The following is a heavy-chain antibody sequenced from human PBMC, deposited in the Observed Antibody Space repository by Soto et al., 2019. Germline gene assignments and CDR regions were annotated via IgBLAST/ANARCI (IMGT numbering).Heavy chain of an antibody. J-gene: IGHJ6*02. CDR3: HAGSWTLVPMDV. D-gene: IGHD3-10*01. CDR1: GGSISSVGYY. CDR2: IYYSGST. Sequence: QVQLQESGPGLVKPSQTLSLTCTVSGGSISSVGYYWSWIRQHPGKGLEWIGYIYYSGSTYYNPSLKSRXXIXVXXSKNQFSLKLSSVTAADTAVYSCHAGSWTLVPMDVWGQGTTVTVSS. V-gene: IGHV4-31*03.